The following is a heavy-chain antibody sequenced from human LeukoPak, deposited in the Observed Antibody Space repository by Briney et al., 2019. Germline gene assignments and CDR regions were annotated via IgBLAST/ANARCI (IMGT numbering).Heavy chain of an antibody. CDR1: GYTFTSYG. J-gene: IGHJ6*02. CDR2: ISAYNVNT. Sequence: ASVKVSCKASGYTFTSYGTSRVRQAPGHGLEWMGWISAYNVNTNYAQKLQGRVTMTTDTSTSTAYMELRSLRSDDTAVYYCAREDREVYYYGMDVWGQGTTVTVSS. V-gene: IGHV1-18*01. CDR3: AREDREVYYYGMDV.